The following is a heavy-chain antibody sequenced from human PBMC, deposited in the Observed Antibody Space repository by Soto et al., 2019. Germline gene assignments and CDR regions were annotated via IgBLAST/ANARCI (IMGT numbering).Heavy chain of an antibody. D-gene: IGHD1-1*01. J-gene: IGHJ6*02. CDR2: ISSSSSYI. Sequence: EVQLVESGGGLVKPGGSLRLSCAASGFTFSSYSMNWVRQAPGKGLEWVSSISSSSSYIYYADSVKGRFTISRDNAKNSLYQQMNSLRAEDTAVYYCAGTTGTTGWGYYNYGMDVWGQGTTVTVSS. V-gene: IGHV3-21*01. CDR1: GFTFSSYS. CDR3: AGTTGTTGWGYYNYGMDV.